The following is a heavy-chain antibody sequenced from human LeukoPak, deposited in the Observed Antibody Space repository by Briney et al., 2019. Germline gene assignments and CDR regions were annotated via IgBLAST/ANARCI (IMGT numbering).Heavy chain of an antibody. CDR1: GFTFSNYW. CDR3: ARKWAVAGSSYFDY. D-gene: IGHD6-19*01. J-gene: IGHJ4*02. V-gene: IGHV3-7*03. CDR2: IKRDGSGQ. Sequence: GGSLRLSCTASGFTFSNYWMSWVRQAPGKGLEWVANIKRDGSGQYYVDSVQGRFTISRDNAKNSLYLQMNSLRVEDTAVYYCARKWAVAGSSYFDYWGQGTLVTVSS.